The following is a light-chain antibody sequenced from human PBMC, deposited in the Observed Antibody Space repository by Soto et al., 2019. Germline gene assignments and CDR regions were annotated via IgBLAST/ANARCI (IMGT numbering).Light chain of an antibody. Sequence: EIVLTQSPATLSLSPGERATLSCGASQSVRSSYLAWDQQKPGLAPRLLIYDASSRATGIPDRFSGSGSGSDFTLTISRLEPEDLAVYYCQQYGSSPYTFGQGTKLEIK. CDR2: DAS. V-gene: IGKV3D-20*01. J-gene: IGKJ2*01. CDR1: QSVRSSY. CDR3: QQYGSSPYT.